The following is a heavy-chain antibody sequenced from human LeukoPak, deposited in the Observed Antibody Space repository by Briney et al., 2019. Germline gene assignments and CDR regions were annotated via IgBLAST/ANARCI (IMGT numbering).Heavy chain of an antibody. CDR3: AKDRSDYTDY. CDR2: VSGSGGST. D-gene: IGHD3-3*01. CDR1: GFTFSSYA. V-gene: IGHV3-23*01. J-gene: IGHJ4*02. Sequence: PGGSLRLSCAASGFTFSSYAMSWVRQAPGKGLEWVSAVSGSGGSTYYADSVKGRFTISRDNSKNTLYLQMNSLRTEDTAVYYCAKDRSDYTDYWGQGTLVTVSS.